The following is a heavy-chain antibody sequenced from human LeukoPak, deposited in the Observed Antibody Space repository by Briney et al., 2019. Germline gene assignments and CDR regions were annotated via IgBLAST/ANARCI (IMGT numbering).Heavy chain of an antibody. V-gene: IGHV4-59*01. Sequence: SETLSLTCTVSGGSISSYFWTWIRQPPGKGLECIGYIFYSGRTNYNPSLKSRVTISADTSKNQFSLKLSSVTAADTAVYYCARGQSTGTTAQPDYWGQGTLVTVSS. CDR1: GGSISSYF. CDR3: ARGQSTGTTAQPDY. CDR2: IFYSGRT. J-gene: IGHJ4*02. D-gene: IGHD1-1*01.